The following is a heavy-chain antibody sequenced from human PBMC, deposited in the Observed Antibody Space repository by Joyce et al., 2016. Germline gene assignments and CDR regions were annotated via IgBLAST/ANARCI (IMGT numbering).Heavy chain of an antibody. D-gene: IGHD4-17*01. J-gene: IGHJ4*02. CDR1: GFTFSSYA. CDR3: AKDDDYGDPSVDY. CDR2: ISGSGDRT. Sequence: EVQLLDSGGGLVQPGGSLILSCEASGFTFSSYAMSWVRQAPGKGLEWVSAISGSGDRTYYADSVKGRFTISRDNSKNTLYLQMNGLRAEDTAVYYCAKDDDYGDPSVDYWGQGTLVTVSS. V-gene: IGHV3-23*01.